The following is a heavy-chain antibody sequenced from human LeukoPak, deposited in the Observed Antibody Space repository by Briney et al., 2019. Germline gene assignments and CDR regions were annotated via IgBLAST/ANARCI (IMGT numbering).Heavy chain of an antibody. D-gene: IGHD1-26*01. Sequence: PGGSLRLSCAASGFTFSSYWMTWVRQAPGKGLEWVANIKQDGSEKYYVDSVKGRFTISRDNAKNSVYLQMNRLRAEDTALYYCARDTKWGGEDFGFWGQGTLVTVSS. CDR2: IKQDGSEK. J-gene: IGHJ4*02. V-gene: IGHV3-7*04. CDR3: ARDTKWGGEDFGF. CDR1: GFTFSSYW.